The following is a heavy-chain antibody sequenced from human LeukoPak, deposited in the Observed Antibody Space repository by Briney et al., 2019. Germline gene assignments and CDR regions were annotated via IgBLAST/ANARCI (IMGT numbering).Heavy chain of an antibody. CDR2: ISSSGSTI. V-gene: IGHV3-11*01. CDR3: ARLGGYYYGSRDYWYFDL. J-gene: IGHJ2*01. CDR1: GFTFSDYT. D-gene: IGHD3-10*01. Sequence: GGSLRLSCAASGFTFSDYTMNWVRQAPGKGLEWVSYISSSGSTIYYADSVKGRFTISRDNAKNSLYLQMNSLRAEDTAVYYCARLGGYYYGSRDYWYFDLWGRGTLVTVSS.